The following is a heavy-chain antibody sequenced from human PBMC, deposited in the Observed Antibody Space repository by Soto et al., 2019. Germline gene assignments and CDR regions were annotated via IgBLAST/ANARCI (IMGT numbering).Heavy chain of an antibody. D-gene: IGHD3-3*01. J-gene: IGHJ5*02. CDR3: ARSSGGNFGIIIEGSNWFDP. CDR2: INPHGGST. CDR1: GDTFTRYY. V-gene: IGHV1-46*01. Sequence: GASVQVSFKAPGDTFTRYYLNWLRQAPGQGLEWMGVINPHGGSTKYAQKFQGRITMTRDTSRSTVYMELSSLRSDDTAIYYCARSSGGNFGIIIEGSNWFDPWGQGTLVTVSS.